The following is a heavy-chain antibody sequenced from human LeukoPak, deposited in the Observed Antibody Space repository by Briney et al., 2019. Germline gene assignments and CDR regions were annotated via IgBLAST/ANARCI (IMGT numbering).Heavy chain of an antibody. V-gene: IGHV3-7*01. CDR2: IKQDGSEK. CDR1: RFTFSRYW. CDR3: ARGTSLRFLEWDRDYGMDV. D-gene: IGHD3-3*01. Sequence: GGSLRLSCAASRFTFSRYWMTWVRQAPGKGLEWVANIKQDGSEKYYVESVRGRFTISRDNAKNSLYLHMNSLRAEDTAVYYCARGTSLRFLEWDRDYGMDVWGQGTTVTVSS. J-gene: IGHJ6*02.